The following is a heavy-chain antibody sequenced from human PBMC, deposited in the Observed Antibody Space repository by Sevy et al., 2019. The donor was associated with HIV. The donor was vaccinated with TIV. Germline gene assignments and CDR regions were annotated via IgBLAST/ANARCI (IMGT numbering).Heavy chain of an antibody. D-gene: IGHD2-21*01. CDR3: SKGGGALDGGMDV. Sequence: SETQSLTCTVSGGSVSSTGFYWTWIRQHPGKGLEWIGYICCGGSTYYNPSLKSRSTISVDTSKNQFSLRLTSVTAADTAVYYCSKGGGALDGGMDVWGQGTTVTVSS. CDR2: ICCGGST. J-gene: IGHJ6*02. V-gene: IGHV4-31*03. CDR1: GGSVSSTGFY.